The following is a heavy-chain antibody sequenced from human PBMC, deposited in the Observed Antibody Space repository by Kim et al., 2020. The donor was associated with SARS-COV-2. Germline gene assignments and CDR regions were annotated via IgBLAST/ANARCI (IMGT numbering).Heavy chain of an antibody. CDR1: GGSVSSGSYY. V-gene: IGHV4-61*01. CDR2: IYYSGSP. J-gene: IGHJ4*01. D-gene: IGHD7-27*01. CDR3: ARGPPTGAPGPPHFDY. Sequence: SETLSLTCTVSGGSVSSGSYYWSWLRQPQGKGLEWVTYIYYSGSPNSNPSLKRRATVSVNTTNNQFFLKLSSMTAAATAVYYCARGPPTGAPGPPHFDY.